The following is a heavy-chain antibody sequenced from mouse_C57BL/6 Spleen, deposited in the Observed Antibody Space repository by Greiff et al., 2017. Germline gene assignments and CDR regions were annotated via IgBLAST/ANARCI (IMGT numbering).Heavy chain of an antibody. D-gene: IGHD4-1*01. CDR3: ARSELGGFAY. CDR2: ISDGGSYT. Sequence: EVQRVESGGGLVKPGGSLKLSCAASGFTFSSYAMSWVRQTPEKRLEWVATISDGGSYTYYPDNVKGRFTISRDNAKNNLYLQMSHLKSEDTAMYYCARSELGGFAYWGQGTLVTVSA. CDR1: GFTFSSYA. V-gene: IGHV5-4*01. J-gene: IGHJ3*01.